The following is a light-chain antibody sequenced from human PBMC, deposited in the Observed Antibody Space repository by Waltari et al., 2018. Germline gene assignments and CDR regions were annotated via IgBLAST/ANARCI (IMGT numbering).Light chain of an antibody. CDR3: CSYGGSNTPKV. CDR2: EDT. J-gene: IGLJ3*02. Sequence: QSALTQPASLSGSPGQSITMSCTGTSSDVGTDNVVSWYQQHPGKAPKLMIYEDTRRPAGGSNLFSGSKSGNTASLAIAGLQPEDEADYSCCSYGGSNTPKVFGGGTKLTGL. V-gene: IGLV2-23*01. CDR1: SSDVGTDNV.